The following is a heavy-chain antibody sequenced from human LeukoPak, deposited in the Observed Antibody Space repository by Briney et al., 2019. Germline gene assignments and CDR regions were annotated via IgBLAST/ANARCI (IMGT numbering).Heavy chain of an antibody. CDR1: GFTFSDYY. D-gene: IGHD3-10*01. Sequence: GGSLRLSSTASGFTFSDYYMSWIRQAPGKGLECISYISSGGDTIYHDDSVKGRFTISRDNAKNSLYLRMKSLRAEDTAVYYCARRGIYGSGSYSPDYYYYMDVWGKGTTVTVSS. CDR2: ISSGGDTI. V-gene: IGHV3-11*01. J-gene: IGHJ6*03. CDR3: ARRGIYGSGSYSPDYYYYMDV.